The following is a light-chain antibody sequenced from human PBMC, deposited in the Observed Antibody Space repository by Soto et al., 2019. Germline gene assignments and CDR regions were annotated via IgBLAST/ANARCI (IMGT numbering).Light chain of an antibody. CDR3: QQRSNWPRLT. J-gene: IGKJ4*01. CDR2: DAS. CDR1: QSVSNY. Sequence: EIVLTQSPAILSLSPRERATLSCRASQSVSNYLAWYQQKPGQAPRLLIYDASNRATGIPARFSGSGSGTDFTLTISSLEPEDFTVYYCQQRSNWPRLTFGGGTKVEIK. V-gene: IGKV3-11*01.